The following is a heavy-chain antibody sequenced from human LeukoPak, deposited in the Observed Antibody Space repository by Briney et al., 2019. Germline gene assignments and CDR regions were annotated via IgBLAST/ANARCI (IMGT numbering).Heavy chain of an antibody. CDR1: GSIFTSYW. J-gene: IGHJ3*02. CDR2: IYPGDSDT. Sequence: GESLQISCKGSGSIFTSYWIGWVRQVPGKGLEWMGIIYPGDSDTRYSPSFQGQVTISADKSISTAYLQWSSLKASDTAMYYCARKSSGSYYPSAFDIWGQGTMVTVSS. V-gene: IGHV5-51*01. CDR3: ARKSSGSYYPSAFDI. D-gene: IGHD1-26*01.